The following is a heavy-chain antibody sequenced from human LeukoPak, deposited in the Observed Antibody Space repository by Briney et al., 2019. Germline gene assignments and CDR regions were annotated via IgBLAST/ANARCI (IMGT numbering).Heavy chain of an antibody. CDR3: ARSGGSTWYGDSFDI. J-gene: IGHJ3*02. Sequence: ASVKVSCKASGYPFTDYDMHWVRQAPGQGLEWMGWISASSGNTNYAQRLQDRIILTADRSTSTVYMELRSLKSDDTALYYCARSGGSTWYGDSFDIWGQGTMAHVSS. V-gene: IGHV1-18*01. CDR2: ISASSGNT. D-gene: IGHD6-13*01. CDR1: GYPFTDYD.